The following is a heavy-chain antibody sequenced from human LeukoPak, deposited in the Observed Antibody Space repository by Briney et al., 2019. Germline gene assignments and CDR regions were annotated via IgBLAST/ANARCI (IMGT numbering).Heavy chain of an antibody. V-gene: IGHV4-61*02. CDR2: IYTSGST. J-gene: IGHJ5*02. CDR1: GGSISSGSYY. Sequence: SETLSLTCTVSGGSISSGSYYWSWIRQPTGKGLEWIGRIYTSGSTNYNPSLKSRVTISVDTSKNQFSLKLSSVTAADTAVYYCARDRPAYYYDSSGYPWGQGTLVTVSS. CDR3: ARDRPAYYYDSSGYP. D-gene: IGHD3-22*01.